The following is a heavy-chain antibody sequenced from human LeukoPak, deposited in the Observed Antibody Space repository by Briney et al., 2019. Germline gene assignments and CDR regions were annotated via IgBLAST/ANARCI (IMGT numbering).Heavy chain of an antibody. V-gene: IGHV1-18*01. CDR2: ISAYNGNT. J-gene: IGHJ4*02. CDR1: GYTFTSYG. D-gene: IGHD3-22*01. CDR3: ATAAIIYSDSSGYYPFDY. Sequence: VASVKVSCKASGYTFTSYGISWVRQAPGQGLEWMGWISAYNGNTNYAQKLQGRVTMTTDTSTSTAYMELRSLRSDDTAVYYCATAAIIYSDSSGYYPFDYWGQGTLVTVSS.